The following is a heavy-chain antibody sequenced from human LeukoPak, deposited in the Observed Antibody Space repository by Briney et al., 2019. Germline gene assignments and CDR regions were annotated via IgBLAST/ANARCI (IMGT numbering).Heavy chain of an antibody. V-gene: IGHV5-51*01. CDR1: GYSFTSYW. CDR2: IYPGDSDT. CDR3: ARLGGEEERGSSWYLWFDP. Sequence: GESLQISCKGSGYSFTSYWIGWVRQMPGKGLEWMGIIYPGDSDTRYSPSFQGQVTISADKSISTAYLQWSTLKASDTAMYYCARLGGEEERGSSWYLWFDPWGQGTLVTVSS. D-gene: IGHD6-13*01. J-gene: IGHJ5*02.